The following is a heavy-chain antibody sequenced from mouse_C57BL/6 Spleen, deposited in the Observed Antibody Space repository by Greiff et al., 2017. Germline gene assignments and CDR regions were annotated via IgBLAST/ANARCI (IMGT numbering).Heavy chain of an antibody. D-gene: IGHD2-4*01. CDR1: GYTFTSYW. CDR3: ARGDYDYFDY. CDR2: IDPSDSGT. Sequence: VQLQQPGAELVRPGSSVKLSCKASGYTFTSYWMHWVKQRPIQGLEWIGNIDPSDSGTHSNQKFKDKATLTVDKSSSTAYMQLSSLTSEDSAVYDCARGDYDYFDYWGQGTTLTVSS. V-gene: IGHV1-52*01. J-gene: IGHJ2*01.